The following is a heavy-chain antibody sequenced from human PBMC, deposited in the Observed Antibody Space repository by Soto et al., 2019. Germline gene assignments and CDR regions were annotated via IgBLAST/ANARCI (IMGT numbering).Heavy chain of an antibody. J-gene: IGHJ5*02. CDR3: ARGSGIAAAGVNWFDP. CDR2: ISAYNGNT. CDR1: CYTITIYG. Sequence: ASVTVSCKASCYTITIYGSSWVRQAPGQGLEWMGWISAYNGNTNYAQKLQGRVTMTTDTSTSTAYMELRSLRSDDTAVYYCARGSGIAAAGVNWFDPWGQGTLVTVSS. V-gene: IGHV1-18*01. D-gene: IGHD6-13*01.